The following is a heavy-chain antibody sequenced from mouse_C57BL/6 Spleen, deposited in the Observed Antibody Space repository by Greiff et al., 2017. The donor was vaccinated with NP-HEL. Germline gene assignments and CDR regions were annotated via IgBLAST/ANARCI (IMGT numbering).Heavy chain of an antibody. CDR1: GYSFTSYY. CDR2: IYPGSGNT. D-gene: IGHD1-1*01. J-gene: IGHJ3*01. CDR3: ARDYYCSSGFAY. Sequence: LLESGPELVKPGASVKISCKASGYSFTSYYIHWVKQRPGQGLEWIGWIYPGSGNTKYNEKFKGKATLTADTSSSTADMQLSSLPSEDSAVYYCARDYYCSSGFAYWGQGTRVTVAA. V-gene: IGHV1-66*01.